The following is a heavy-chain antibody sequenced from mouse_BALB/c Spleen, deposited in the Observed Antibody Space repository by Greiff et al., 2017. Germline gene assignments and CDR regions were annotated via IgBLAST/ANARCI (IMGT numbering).Heavy chain of an antibody. CDR2: ISSGGSYT. J-gene: IGHJ3*01. CDR1: GFTFSSYG. CDR3: ARRGTAPWFAY. D-gene: IGHD3-3*01. Sequence: EVKLVESGGDLVKPGGSLKLSCAASGFTFSSYGMSWVRQTPDKRLEWVATISSGGSYTYYPDSVKGRFTISRDNAKNTLYLQMSSLKSEDTAMYYCARRGTAPWFAYRGQGTLVTVSA. V-gene: IGHV5-6*02.